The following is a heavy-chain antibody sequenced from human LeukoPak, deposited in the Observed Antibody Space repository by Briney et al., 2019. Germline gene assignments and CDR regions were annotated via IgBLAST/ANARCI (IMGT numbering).Heavy chain of an antibody. CDR2: ISYIGST. CDR3: ARDKISINAFDM. D-gene: IGHD1-14*01. J-gene: IGHJ3*02. Sequence: WIRQPPGKGLAWIGYISYIGSTNYNPSLKSRVTISVDTSKNLFSLKLNSVTAADTAVYYCARDKISINAFDMWGQGTMVTVSS. V-gene: IGHV4-59*01.